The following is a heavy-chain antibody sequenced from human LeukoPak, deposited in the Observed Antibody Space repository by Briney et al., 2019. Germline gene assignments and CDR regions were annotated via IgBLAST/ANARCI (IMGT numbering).Heavy chain of an antibody. D-gene: IGHD3-3*01. CDR3: ARGYDFDY. J-gene: IGHJ4*02. CDR1: GFTFSSYG. Sequence: GGSLRLSCAASGFTFSSYGMNWVRQAPGKGLEWVSSIGSSSDYIYYADSVKDRFTISRDNAKNSLYLQMNSLRAEDTAIYYCARGYDFDYWGQGTLVTVSS. CDR2: IGSSSDYI. V-gene: IGHV3-21*01.